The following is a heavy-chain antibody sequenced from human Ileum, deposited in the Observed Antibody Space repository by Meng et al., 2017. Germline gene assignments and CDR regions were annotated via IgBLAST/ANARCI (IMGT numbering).Heavy chain of an antibody. CDR2: IYSGGRT. CDR1: GFTVSGNY. CDR3: ARPPASGWDVV. J-gene: IGHJ4*02. V-gene: IGHV3-66*04. Sequence: QLVESGGGLVQPGGSLRLSCTASGFTVSGNYMIWVRLAPGKGLEWVSLIYSGGRTHYADSVKGRFTISRDNSKNTLYLQMHSLTAEDTAIYYCARPPASGWDVVWGQGTLVTVSS. D-gene: IGHD6-19*01.